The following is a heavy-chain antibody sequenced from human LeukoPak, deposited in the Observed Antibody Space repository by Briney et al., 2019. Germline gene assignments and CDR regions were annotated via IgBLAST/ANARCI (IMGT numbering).Heavy chain of an antibody. V-gene: IGHV4-34*01. CDR1: GGSFSGYY. CDR2: INHSRST. J-gene: IGHJ3*02. Sequence: PSETLSLTCAVYGGSFSGYYWMCIREPPGGGLEWIGEINHSRSTNYNPSLKSRVNISVDTSKTQFSLKLSSVTAADTAVYYCARVAYDSSGSRAFDIWGQGTMVTVSS. CDR3: ARVAYDSSGSRAFDI. D-gene: IGHD3-22*01.